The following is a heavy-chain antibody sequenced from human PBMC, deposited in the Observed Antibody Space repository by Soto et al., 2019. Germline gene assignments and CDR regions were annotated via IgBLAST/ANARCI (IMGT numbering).Heavy chain of an antibody. CDR3: ARSPNYYYYGFDV. Sequence: SETLSLTCTVSGGSVSSGDYFWSWLRQSPGKRLEWIAYIYYSGSTNYNPSLKSRAAISVDTSKSQVSLTLTSMTATDAALYYCARSPNYYYYGFDVWGQGTAVTVSS. J-gene: IGHJ6*02. CDR1: GGSVSSGDYF. V-gene: IGHV4-61*08. D-gene: IGHD3-10*01. CDR2: IYYSGST.